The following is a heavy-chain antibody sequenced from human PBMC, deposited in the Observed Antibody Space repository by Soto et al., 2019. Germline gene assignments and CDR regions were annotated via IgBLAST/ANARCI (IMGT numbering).Heavy chain of an antibody. CDR1: GFTFSSYW. CDR3: ARDKGPHGPGELLLDYYYYGMDV. V-gene: IGHV3-74*01. Sequence: TGGSLRLSCAASGFTFSSYWMHWVRQAPGKGLVWVSRINSDGSSTSYADSVKGRFTISRDNAKDTLYLQMNSLRAEDTAVYYCARDKGPHGPGELLLDYYYYGMDVWGQGTTVTVSS. CDR2: INSDGSST. J-gene: IGHJ6*02. D-gene: IGHD3-10*01.